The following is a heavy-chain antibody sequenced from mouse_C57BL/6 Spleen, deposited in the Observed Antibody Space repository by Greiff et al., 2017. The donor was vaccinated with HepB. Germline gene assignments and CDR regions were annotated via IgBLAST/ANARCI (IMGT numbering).Heavy chain of an antibody. V-gene: IGHV1-72*01. CDR1: GYTFTSYW. CDR3: ARSEDYYGSSYSYWYFDV. J-gene: IGHJ1*03. Sequence: VKLQESGAELVKPGASVKLSCKASGYTFTSYWMHWVKQRPGRGLEWIGRIDPNSGGTKYNEKFKSKATLTVDKPSSTAYMQLSSLTSEDSAVYYCARSEDYYGSSYSYWYFDVWGTGTTVTVSS. CDR2: IDPNSGGT. D-gene: IGHD1-1*01.